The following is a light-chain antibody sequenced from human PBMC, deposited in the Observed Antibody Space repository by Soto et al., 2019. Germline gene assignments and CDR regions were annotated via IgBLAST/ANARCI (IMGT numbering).Light chain of an antibody. CDR2: RND. J-gene: IGLJ1*01. Sequence: QSALTQPPSASGTPGQRVTISCSGSTPNIGTHYVSWYQHLPGTAPKLLIHRNDQRPSGVPDRISASRSGTSASLAISGLRSEDEADYYCAAWDDTLSGYVFGGGTKLTVL. V-gene: IGLV1-47*01. CDR3: AAWDDTLSGYV. CDR1: TPNIGTHY.